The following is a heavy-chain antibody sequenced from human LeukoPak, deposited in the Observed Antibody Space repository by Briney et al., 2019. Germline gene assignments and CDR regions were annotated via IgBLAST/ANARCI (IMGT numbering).Heavy chain of an antibody. CDR1: GGSISSGGYS. J-gene: IGHJ6*03. D-gene: IGHD2-2*01. CDR2: IYYSGST. CDR3: ARVTSSTTAYPYTSDYYYYYMDV. Sequence: KTSETLSLTCAVSGGSISSGGYSWSWIRQPPGKGLEWIGYIYYSGSTYYNPSLKSRVTISVDTSKNQFSLKLSSVTAADTAVYYCARVTSSTTAYPYTSDYYYYYMDVWGKGTTVTVSS. V-gene: IGHV4-30-4*07.